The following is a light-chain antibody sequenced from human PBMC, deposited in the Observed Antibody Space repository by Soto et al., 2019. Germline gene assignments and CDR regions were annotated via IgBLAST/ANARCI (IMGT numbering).Light chain of an antibody. CDR3: QQRSNLPPYT. J-gene: IGKJ2*01. V-gene: IGKV3-11*01. CDR1: QSVSSY. CDR2: DAS. Sequence: EIVLTQSPATLSLSPGERATLSCRASQSVSSYLAWYQQKPGQAPRLLIYDASNRATGIPARFSGSGSGTDFYLTISSLEPEDFAVYYCQQRSNLPPYTFGQGTKLEIK.